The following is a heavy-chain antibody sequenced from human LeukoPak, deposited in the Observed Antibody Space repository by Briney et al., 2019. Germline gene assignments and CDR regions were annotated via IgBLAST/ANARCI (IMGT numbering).Heavy chain of an antibody. V-gene: IGHV4-4*07. CDR1: GGSISSYY. CDR2: IYTSGST. D-gene: IGHD3-3*01. Sequence: SENLSLTCTVSGGSISSYYWSWIRQPAGKGLEWIGRIYTSGSTNYNPSLKSRVTMSVDTSKNQFSLKLSSVTAADTAVYYCARERAEIYDFWSGLYYYYYYMDVWGKGTTVTVSS. CDR3: ARERAEIYDFWSGLYYYYYYMDV. J-gene: IGHJ6*03.